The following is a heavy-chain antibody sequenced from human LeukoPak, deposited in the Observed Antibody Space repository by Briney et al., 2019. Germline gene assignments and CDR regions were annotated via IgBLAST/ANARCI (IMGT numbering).Heavy chain of an antibody. CDR2: ISGSGGST. J-gene: IGHJ6*03. CDR1: GFTFSSYA. D-gene: IGHD6-13*01. CDR3: AKDGAAAGTHYYYYYMDV. Sequence: PGGSLRLSCAASGFTFSSYAMSWVRQAPGKGLEWVSAISGSGGSTYYADSVKGRFTISRDNSKNTLYLQMNSLRAEDTAVYYCAKDGAAAGTHYYYYYMDVWGKGTTVTISS. V-gene: IGHV3-23*01.